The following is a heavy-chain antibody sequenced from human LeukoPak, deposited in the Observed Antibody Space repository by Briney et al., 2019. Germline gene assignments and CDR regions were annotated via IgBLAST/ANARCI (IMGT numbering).Heavy chain of an antibody. V-gene: IGHV3-74*01. CDR3: ARAPSEIGGYYPEYFRH. CDR2: IKSDGST. Sequence: QPGGSLRLSCAASGFTFSSYWMHWVRQAPGKGLVWVSRIKSDGSTRYADSVKGRFTISRDNAKNTVSLQMNSLRAEDTGVYYCARAPSEIGGYYPEYFRHWGQGTLVTVS. J-gene: IGHJ1*01. D-gene: IGHD3-22*01. CDR1: GFTFSSYW.